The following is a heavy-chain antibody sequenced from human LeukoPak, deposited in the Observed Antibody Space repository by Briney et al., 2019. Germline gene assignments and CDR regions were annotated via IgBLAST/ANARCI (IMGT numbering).Heavy chain of an antibody. Sequence: GGSLRLSCVASGCTFKSYWMHWVRQAPGKGLVWVSRINGDGTFTTYADSVKGRFSISRDNAKNTVFLQMNSLRVEDTAVFYCVRGIVVIPGPGGVRDYWGQGTLVTVSS. CDR2: INGDGTFT. CDR3: VRGIVVIPGPGGVRDY. CDR1: GCTFKSYW. V-gene: IGHV3-74*01. D-gene: IGHD2-8*02. J-gene: IGHJ4*02.